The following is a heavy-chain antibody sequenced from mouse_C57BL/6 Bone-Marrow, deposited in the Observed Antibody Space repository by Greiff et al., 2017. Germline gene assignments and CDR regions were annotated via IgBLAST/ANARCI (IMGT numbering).Heavy chain of an antibody. V-gene: IGHV14-4*01. CDR1: GFTIKDDY. CDR2: IDPETGGT. CDR3: TTALIITTGEDAMDY. Sequence: EVQLQQSGAELVRPGASVTLSCTASGFTIKDDYMHWVKQTPEQGLEWIGWIDPETGGTDYASKFPGKATITADTSSNTAYLQLSSLTSEDTAVYYGTTALIITTGEDAMDYGGQGTSVTVP. D-gene: IGHD1-1*01. J-gene: IGHJ4*01.